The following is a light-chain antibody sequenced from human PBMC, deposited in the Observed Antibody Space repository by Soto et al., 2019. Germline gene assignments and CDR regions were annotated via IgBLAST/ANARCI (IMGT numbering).Light chain of an antibody. Sequence: EIVLTQSPATLSLSPGEGATLSCRASQSVSNNYLAWYQQKPGQAPRLRIYGASNRATGIPDRFSGSGSGTDFTLTISRMEPEDFAVYYCQQYGSSGTFGQGTKVDIK. CDR3: QQYGSSGT. CDR1: QSVSNNY. J-gene: IGKJ1*01. CDR2: GAS. V-gene: IGKV3-20*01.